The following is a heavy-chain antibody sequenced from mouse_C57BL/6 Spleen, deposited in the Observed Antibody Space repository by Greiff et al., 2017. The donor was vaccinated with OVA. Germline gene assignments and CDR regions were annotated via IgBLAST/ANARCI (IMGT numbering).Heavy chain of an antibody. Sequence: QVQLKESDAELVKPGASVKISCKVSGYTFTDHTIHWMKQRPEQGLEWIGYIYPRDGSTKYNEKFKGKATLTADKSSSTAYMQLNSLTSEDSAVYCCARLRIYYGQGGYFDYWGQGTTLTVSS. V-gene: IGHV1-78*01. J-gene: IGHJ2*01. CDR2: IYPRDGST. CDR1: GYTFTDHT. D-gene: IGHD2-1*01. CDR3: ARLRIYYGQGGYFDY.